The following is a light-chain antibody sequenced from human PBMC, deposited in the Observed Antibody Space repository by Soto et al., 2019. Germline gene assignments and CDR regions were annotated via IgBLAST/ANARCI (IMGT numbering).Light chain of an antibody. V-gene: IGKV3-20*01. Sequence: DTVLSQSPGTLSLSPGEAATLSCRASQSVRGSSLAWYRQKPGQAPRLLIYGASTRATGIPGRFSGSGSGTDFTLTISRLEPEDFAVYYCQQYGDSPQTFGQGTKVEIK. CDR1: QSVRGSS. CDR3: QQYGDSPQT. CDR2: GAS. J-gene: IGKJ1*01.